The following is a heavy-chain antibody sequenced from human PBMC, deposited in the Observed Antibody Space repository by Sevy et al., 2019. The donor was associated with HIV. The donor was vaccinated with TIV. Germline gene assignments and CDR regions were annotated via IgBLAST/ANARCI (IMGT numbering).Heavy chain of an antibody. CDR1: GFTFSSYS. CDR2: ISSSSSTI. CDR3: ARGRGRSTVELRNWNWFDP. D-gene: IGHD4-4*01. V-gene: IGHV3-48*02. Sequence: GGSLRLSCAASGFTFSSYSMNWVRQAPGKGLEWVSYISSSSSTIYYADSVKGRFTISRDNAKNSLYLQMNSLRDEDTAVYYCARGRGRSTVELRNWNWFDPWGQGTLVTVSS. J-gene: IGHJ5*02.